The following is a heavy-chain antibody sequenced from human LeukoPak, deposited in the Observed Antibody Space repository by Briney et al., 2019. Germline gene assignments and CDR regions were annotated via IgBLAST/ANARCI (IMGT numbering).Heavy chain of an antibody. CDR3: ARDGYRGAGYFDY. Sequence: SETLSLTCTVSGGSISSGSYYWSWIRQPAGKGLEWIGRIYTSGSTNYNPSLKSRVTISVDTSKNQFSLKLSPVTAADTAVYYCARDGYRGAGYFDYWGQGTLVTVSS. V-gene: IGHV4-61*02. D-gene: IGHD5-18*01. J-gene: IGHJ4*02. CDR1: GGSISSGSYY. CDR2: IYTSGST.